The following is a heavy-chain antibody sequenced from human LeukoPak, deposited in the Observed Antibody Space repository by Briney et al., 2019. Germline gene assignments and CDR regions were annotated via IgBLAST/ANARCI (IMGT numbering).Heavy chain of an antibody. Sequence: GGSLRLSCAASGFTFSNYDMHWVRRTTGEGLEWVSVIGTAGDTYYVDSVKGRFTISRDNAKNSLYLQMNSLRAEDTAVYYCARDSRGYSYGYSDYWGQGTLVTVSS. CDR1: GFTFSNYD. CDR3: ARDSRGYSYGYSDY. J-gene: IGHJ4*02. CDR2: IGTAGDT. D-gene: IGHD5-18*01. V-gene: IGHV3-13*01.